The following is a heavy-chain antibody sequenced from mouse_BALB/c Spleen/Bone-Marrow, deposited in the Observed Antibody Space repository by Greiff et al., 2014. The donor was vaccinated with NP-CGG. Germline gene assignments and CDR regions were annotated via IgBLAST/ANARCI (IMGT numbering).Heavy chain of an antibody. CDR2: IDPANGGT. CDR3: TRPSFYYGSSYWYFDV. D-gene: IGHD1-1*01. Sequence: EVQLQQSGSELVKPGASVKLSCAASGFNIKDTYMHWVKQRPEQGLEWIGRIDPANGGTKYDPKFQGKATITADTSSNTAYLQLSGLTSEDTAVYYCTRPSFYYGSSYWYFDVWGAGTTVTVSS. J-gene: IGHJ1*01. V-gene: IGHV14-3*02. CDR1: GFNIKDTY.